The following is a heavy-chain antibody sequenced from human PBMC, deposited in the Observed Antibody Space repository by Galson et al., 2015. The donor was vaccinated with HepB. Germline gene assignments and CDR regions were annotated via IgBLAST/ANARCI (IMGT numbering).Heavy chain of an antibody. D-gene: IGHD5-12*01. CDR1: GFTFSSYA. V-gene: IGHV3-30-3*01. J-gene: IGHJ4*02. Sequence: SLRLSCAASGFTFSSYAMHWVRQAPGKGLEWVAVISYDGSNKYYADSVKGRFTISRDNSKNTLYLQMNSLRAEDTAVYYCARVPRGYSGYGPFDYWGQGTLVTVSS. CDR3: ARVPRGYSGYGPFDY. CDR2: ISYDGSNK.